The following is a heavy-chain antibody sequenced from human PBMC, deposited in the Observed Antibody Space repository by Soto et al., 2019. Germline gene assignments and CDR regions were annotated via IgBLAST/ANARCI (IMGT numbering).Heavy chain of an antibody. CDR2: IYYSGST. J-gene: IGHJ6*02. Sequence: PSETLSLTCSVSGESINSGGYYWGWIRQPPGKGLEWIGSIYYSGSTYYNPSLKSRVTISVDTSKNQFSLKLSSVPAADTAVYYCARLSSGGYDFWGGSHPYYYYGMDVWGQGTTVTVSS. CDR1: GESINSGGYY. D-gene: IGHD3-3*01. V-gene: IGHV4-39*01. CDR3: ARLSSGGYDFWGGSHPYYYYGMDV.